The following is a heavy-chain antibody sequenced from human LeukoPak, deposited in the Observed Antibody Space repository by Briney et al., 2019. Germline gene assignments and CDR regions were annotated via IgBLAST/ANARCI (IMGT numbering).Heavy chain of an antibody. CDR2: ISSNGGST. D-gene: IGHD2-2*01. CDR3: ARSSIVVVSILDY. V-gene: IGHV3-64*01. CDR1: GFPFSSYA. Sequence: GGSLRLSCAASGFPFSSYAMHWVRQAPGKGLEYVSAISSNGGSTSYANSVKGRFAISRDNSKNTLYLQMCSLRAEDMAVYYCARSSIVVVSILDYWGQGTLVTVSS. J-gene: IGHJ4*02.